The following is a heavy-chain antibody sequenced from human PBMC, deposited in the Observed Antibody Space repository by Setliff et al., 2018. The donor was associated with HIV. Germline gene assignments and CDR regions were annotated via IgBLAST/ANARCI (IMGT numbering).Heavy chain of an antibody. CDR1: GGFISSSSYY. J-gene: IGHJ3*02. CDR3: ASVSRDDSSGYFPMLGAFDI. V-gene: IGHV4-39*07. Sequence: PSETLSLTCNVSGGFISSSSYYWGWIRQPPGKGLEWIGSIYYSGSTNYNPSLKSRVTISVVTSKNQFSLKLSSVTAADTAVYYCASVSRDDSSGYFPMLGAFDIWGQGTMVTVSS. CDR2: IYYSGST. D-gene: IGHD3-22*01.